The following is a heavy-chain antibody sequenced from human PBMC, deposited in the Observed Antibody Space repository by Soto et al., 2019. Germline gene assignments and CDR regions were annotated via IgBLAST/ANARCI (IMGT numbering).Heavy chain of an antibody. D-gene: IGHD6-19*01. CDR2: IWYDGSNK. V-gene: IGHV3-33*01. Sequence: GGSLRLSCAASGFTFSSYGMHWVRQAPGKGLEWVAVIWYDGSNKYYADSVKGRFTISRDNSKNTLYLQMNSLRAEDTAVYYCARDADSSGWYTSVFDYWGQGTLVTVSS. CDR1: GFTFSSYG. CDR3: ARDADSSGWYTSVFDY. J-gene: IGHJ4*02.